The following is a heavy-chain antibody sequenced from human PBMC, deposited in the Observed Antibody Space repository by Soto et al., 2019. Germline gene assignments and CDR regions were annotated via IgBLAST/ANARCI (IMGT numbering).Heavy chain of an antibody. CDR2: IIPFSGTA. D-gene: IGHD3-22*01. J-gene: IGHJ5*02. CDR1: EDTLSSYA. CDR3: VREGYYDSSGYYPGWFDP. V-gene: IGHV1-69*06. Sequence: SVKVSCKASEDTLSSYAISWVRQAPGQGLEWMGGIIPFSGTANYAQKFQGRVTITADKSTSTAYMELSSLRSEDTAVYYCVREGYYDSSGYYPGWFDPWGQGTLVTVSS.